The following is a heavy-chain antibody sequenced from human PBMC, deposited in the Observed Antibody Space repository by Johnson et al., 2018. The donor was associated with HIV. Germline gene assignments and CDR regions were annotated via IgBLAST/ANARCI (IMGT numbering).Heavy chain of an antibody. CDR2: ISFDGNLK. J-gene: IGHJ3*02. D-gene: IGHD6-13*01. Sequence: VQLVESGGDLVQPGGSLRLSCVGSGFTFSTNWMHWVRQAPGKGPEWVAVISFDGNLKKYADSVKGRFTISRDTLKNTLYLQMNSLRAEDTAVYYSGRDMSSRWGMGDACDIWGQGT. V-gene: IGHV3-30*03. CDR3: GRDMSSRWGMGDACDI. CDR1: GFTFSTNW.